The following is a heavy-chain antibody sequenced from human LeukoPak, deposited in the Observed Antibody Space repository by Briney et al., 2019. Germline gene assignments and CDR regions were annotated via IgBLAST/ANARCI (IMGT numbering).Heavy chain of an antibody. Sequence: GASVKVSCKASGYTFTGYYMHWVRQAPGQGLEWMGWINPNSGGTNYAQKFQGRVIMPRDTSISTAYMELSRLRSDDTAVYYCARFLDWTVTRDYWGQGTLVTVSS. CDR3: ARFLDWTVTRDY. J-gene: IGHJ4*02. CDR2: INPNSGGT. D-gene: IGHD3/OR15-3a*01. V-gene: IGHV1-2*02. CDR1: GYTFTGYY.